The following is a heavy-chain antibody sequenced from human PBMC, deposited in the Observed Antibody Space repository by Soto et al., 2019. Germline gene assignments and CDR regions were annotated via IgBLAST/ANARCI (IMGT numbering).Heavy chain of an antibody. CDR2: IIPIFGTA. D-gene: IGHD5-18*01. CDR3: ASFGYSYGSYYYYGMDA. CDR1: GGTFSSYA. J-gene: IGHJ6*02. Sequence: QVQLVQSGAEVKKPGSSVKVSCKASGGTFSSYAISWVRQAPGQGLEWMGGIIPIFGTANYAQKFQGRVTITADESTSTAYMELSSLRSEDTAVYYCASFGYSYGSYYYYGMDAWGQGTTVTVSS. V-gene: IGHV1-69*01.